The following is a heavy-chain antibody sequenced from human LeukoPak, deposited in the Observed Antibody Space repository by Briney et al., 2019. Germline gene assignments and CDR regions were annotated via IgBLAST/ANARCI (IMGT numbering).Heavy chain of an antibody. CDR3: ARVHDSTGYYHYFDS. CDR1: GFTFSSYA. Sequence: GGSLRLSCSASGFTFSSYAMHWVRQAPDKGLEWVAIISYHGSNEYYADSVKGRFTISRDNSKNTLYLLMNNLRVEDTAMYYCARVHDSTGYYHYFDSWAQGTLVTVSS. D-gene: IGHD3-22*01. CDR2: ISYHGSNE. V-gene: IGHV3-30*04. J-gene: IGHJ4*02.